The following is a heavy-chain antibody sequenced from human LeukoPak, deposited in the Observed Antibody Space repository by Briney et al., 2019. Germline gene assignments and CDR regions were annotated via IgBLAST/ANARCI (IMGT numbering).Heavy chain of an antibody. V-gene: IGHV1-69*04. CDR3: ARVPCMVRGVIPACWRGRARTNGMDA. Sequence: GASVKVSCKASGGTFSSYAISWVRQAPGQGLEWMGRIIPIFGIANYAQKFQGRVTITADKSTSTAYMELSSLRSEDTAVYYCARVPCMVRGVIPACWRGRARTNGMDAWGKGTTVTVSS. J-gene: IGHJ6*04. CDR1: GGTFSSYA. CDR2: IIPIFGIA. D-gene: IGHD3-10*01.